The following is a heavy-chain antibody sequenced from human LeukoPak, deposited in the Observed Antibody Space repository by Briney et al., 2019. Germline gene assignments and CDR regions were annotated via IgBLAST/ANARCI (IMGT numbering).Heavy chain of an antibody. CDR2: TNSNGGNT. J-gene: IGHJ1*01. CDR3: VTSSSGYYFN. V-gene: IGHV3-64D*06. D-gene: IGHD6-19*01. CDR1: GFTFSSCA. Sequence: PGGSLRLSCSASGFTFSSCAMSWVRQAPGKGLEYFSATNSNGGNTYYADSVKGRFTISRDNSKNTLYLQMSSRRADDTAVYYGVTSSSGYYFNWGQGTLVTVSS.